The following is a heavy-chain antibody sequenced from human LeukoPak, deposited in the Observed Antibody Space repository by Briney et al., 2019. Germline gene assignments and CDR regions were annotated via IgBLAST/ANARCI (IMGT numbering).Heavy chain of an antibody. V-gene: IGHV3-74*01. CDR3: AKTMRCTYGYLDVFDI. CDR1: GFTFSTYW. D-gene: IGHD5-18*01. Sequence: GGSLRLSCAASGFTFSTYWMHWVRQAPGKGLVWVSRFNSDGRSTYYADSVKGRFTISRDNPKNTLYLQMNSLRAEDTAVYYCAKTMRCTYGYLDVFDIWGQGTMVTVSS. CDR2: FNSDGRST. J-gene: IGHJ3*02.